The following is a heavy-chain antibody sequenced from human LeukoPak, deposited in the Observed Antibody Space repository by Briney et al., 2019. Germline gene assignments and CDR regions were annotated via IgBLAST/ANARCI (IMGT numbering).Heavy chain of an antibody. D-gene: IGHD3-9*01. V-gene: IGHV1-2*02. CDR1: GYTFTGYY. J-gene: IGHJ5*02. CDR3: ARQPLYDILTGYQHWFDP. Sequence: ASVKVSCKASGYTFTGYYMHWVRQAPGQGLEWMGWINPNSGGTNYAQKFQGRVTMTTDTSTSTAYMELRSLRSDDTAVYYCARQPLYDILTGYQHWFDPWGQGTLVTVSS. CDR2: INPNSGGT.